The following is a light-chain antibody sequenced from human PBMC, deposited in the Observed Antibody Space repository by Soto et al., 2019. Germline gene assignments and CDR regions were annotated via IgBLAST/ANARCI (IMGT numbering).Light chain of an antibody. J-gene: IGKJ3*01. Sequence: EIVLTQSPGTLSLSPGERATLSCRASQSFSSSYLAWYQQKPGQAPRLHIYGASSRATGMPDRFSGSGSGTDFTLTISRLEPEDFAVYYCQYYGSAPVTFGPGTKVDIK. CDR3: QYYGSAPVT. CDR1: QSFSSSY. V-gene: IGKV3-20*01. CDR2: GAS.